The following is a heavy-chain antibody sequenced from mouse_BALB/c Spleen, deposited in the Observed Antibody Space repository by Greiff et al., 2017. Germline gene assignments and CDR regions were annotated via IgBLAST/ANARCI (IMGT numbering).Heavy chain of an antibody. CDR1: GYSFTSYW. J-gene: IGHJ2*01. CDR3: TREGKYGSPYFDY. CDR2: IYPGNSDT. V-gene: IGHV1-5*01. Sequence: EVQLVESGTVLARPGASVKMSCKASGYSFTSYWMHWVKQRPGQGLEWIGAIYPGNSDTSYNQKFKGKAKLTAVTSASTAYMELSSLTNEDSAVYYCTREGKYGSPYFDYWGQGTTLTVSS. D-gene: IGHD2-2*01.